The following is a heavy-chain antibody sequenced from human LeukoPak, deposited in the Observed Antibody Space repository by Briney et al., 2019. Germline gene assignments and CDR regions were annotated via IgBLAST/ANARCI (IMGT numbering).Heavy chain of an antibody. V-gene: IGHV4-59*08. CDR2: IYYSGST. Sequence: SETLSLTCTVSGGSISSYYWSWIRQPPGKGLEWIGYIYYSGSTYYNPSLKSRVTISVDTSKNQFSLKLSSVTAADTAVYYCARVRWLHPEYNFDYWGQGTLVTVSS. CDR3: ARVRWLHPEYNFDY. J-gene: IGHJ4*02. D-gene: IGHD5-24*01. CDR1: GGSISSYY.